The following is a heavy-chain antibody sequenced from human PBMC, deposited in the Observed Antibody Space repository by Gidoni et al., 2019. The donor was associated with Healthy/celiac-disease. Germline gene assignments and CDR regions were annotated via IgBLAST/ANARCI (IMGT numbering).Heavy chain of an antibody. CDR3: ARDTRWLQDYYYYMDV. V-gene: IGHV4-31*03. CDR1: GGSISRGGYY. D-gene: IGHD5-12*01. Sequence: QVQLQESGPGLVKPSQTLSLTCTVSGGSISRGGYYWSWIRQHPGKGLEWIGYIYYSGSTYYNPSIKSRVTISVDTSKNQFSLKLSSVTAADTAVYYCARDTRWLQDYYYYMDVWGKGTTVTVSS. CDR2: IYYSGST. J-gene: IGHJ6*03.